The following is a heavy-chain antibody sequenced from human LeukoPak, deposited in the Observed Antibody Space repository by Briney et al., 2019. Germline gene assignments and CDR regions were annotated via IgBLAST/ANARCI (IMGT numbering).Heavy chain of an antibody. CDR3: ARAPALEGASKAYFEY. CDR1: GFTFRSYA. Sequence: PGGSLRLSCAGSGFTFRSYAMHWVRQAPGKGLEWVAVISYDGGNKYCADSGRFTISRDNSKNTLYLQMNSLRAEDTAVYYCARAPALEGASKAYFEYWGQGTLVTVSS. D-gene: IGHD1-26*01. V-gene: IGHV3-30*04. J-gene: IGHJ4*02. CDR2: ISYDGGNK.